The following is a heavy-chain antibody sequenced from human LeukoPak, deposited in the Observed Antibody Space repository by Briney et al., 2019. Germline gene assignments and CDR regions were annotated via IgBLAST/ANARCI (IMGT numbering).Heavy chain of an antibody. V-gene: IGHV1-2*02. CDR2: INPNSDGT. CDR3: ARPPTRSPYCMDV. J-gene: IGHJ6*02. Sequence: ASLKVSCKDAGYTFTGYYMHWVRQAPGQGLEWMGWINPNSDGTNYAQKFQGRVTMTRDTSISTAYMELSRLRSDDTAVYYCARPPTRSPYCMDVWGQGTTDTVSS. CDR1: GYTFTGYY.